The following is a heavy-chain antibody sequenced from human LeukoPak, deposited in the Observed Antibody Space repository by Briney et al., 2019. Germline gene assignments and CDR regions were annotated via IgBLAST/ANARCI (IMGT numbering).Heavy chain of an antibody. V-gene: IGHV1-3*01. CDR1: GYTFTSYA. J-gene: IGHJ3*02. CDR2: INAGNGNT. Sequence: ASVKVSCKASGYTFTSYAMHWVRQAPGQRLEWMGWINAGNGNTKYSQKFQGRVTITRDTSASTGYLELSSLRSDVTAVYYCARTTHDRYYDILTGYYHRPHDAFDIWGQGTMVTVSS. D-gene: IGHD3-9*01. CDR3: ARTTHDRYYDILTGYYHRPHDAFDI.